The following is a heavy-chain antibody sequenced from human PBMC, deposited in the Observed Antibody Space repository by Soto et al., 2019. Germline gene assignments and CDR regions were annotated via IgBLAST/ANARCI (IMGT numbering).Heavy chain of an antibody. Sequence: EVQLVESGGGLVQPGGSLRLSCAVSGFTVSSNYMSWVRQAPGKGLEWLSVIYSGSTTYYADSVQGRFTISRDNSKNTLYLQMNSLRVEDTAVYYCARERSSGWYTLDYWGQGTLVTVSS. D-gene: IGHD6-19*01. CDR1: GFTVSSNY. CDR3: ARERSSGWYTLDY. CDR2: IYSGSTT. J-gene: IGHJ4*02. V-gene: IGHV3-66*01.